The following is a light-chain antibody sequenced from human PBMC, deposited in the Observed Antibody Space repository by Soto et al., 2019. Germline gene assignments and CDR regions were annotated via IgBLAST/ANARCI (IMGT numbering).Light chain of an antibody. J-gene: IGLJ3*02. CDR2: LNSDGRH. CDR3: QTWGTGIRV. V-gene: IGLV4-69*01. Sequence: QLVLTQSPSASASLGASVKLTCTLSSGHSSYAIAWHQQQPEKGPRYLMKLNSDGRHSKADGIPDRFSGSSSGAERYLTISSLQSEDEADYYCQTWGTGIRVFGGGTKLTVL. CDR1: SGHSSYA.